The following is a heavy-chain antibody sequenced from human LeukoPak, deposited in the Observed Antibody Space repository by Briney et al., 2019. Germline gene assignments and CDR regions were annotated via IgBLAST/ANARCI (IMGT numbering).Heavy chain of an antibody. CDR2: IKQDGSEK. CDR1: GFTFSSYW. V-gene: IGHV3-7*01. Sequence: GGSLRLSCAASGFTFSSYWMSWVRQAPGKGLEWVANIKQDGSEKYYVDSVKGRFTISRDNAKNSLYLQMNSLRAEDTAVYYCAKGLGKAGASNTWYFDLWGRGTLVTVSS. CDR3: AKGLGKAGASNTWYFDL. D-gene: IGHD6-13*01. J-gene: IGHJ2*01.